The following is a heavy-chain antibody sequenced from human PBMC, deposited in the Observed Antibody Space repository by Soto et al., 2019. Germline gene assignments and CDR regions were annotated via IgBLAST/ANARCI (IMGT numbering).Heavy chain of an antibody. V-gene: IGHV4-39*07. D-gene: IGHD3-3*01. CDR1: GDSISGTTYY. Sequence: PSETRSLTYNVSGDSISGTTYYWSWTRQPPGKGLEWIGSLSHSGSTYYNPSLKRGGTISVVTSKNQFSLKLSSVTAADKDVYYCARDGGPDDFWSGYPNWFDPLGQGTLVTVSS. J-gene: IGHJ5*02. CDR3: ARDGGPDDFWSGYPNWFDP. CDR2: LSHSGST.